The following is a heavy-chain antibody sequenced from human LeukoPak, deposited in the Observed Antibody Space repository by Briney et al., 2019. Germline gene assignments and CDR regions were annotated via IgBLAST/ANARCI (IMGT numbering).Heavy chain of an antibody. CDR1: GFTFSNYW. V-gene: IGHV3-74*01. CDR3: ARDSIYSYGTCAPFDH. CDR2: INGDGSNT. J-gene: IGHJ4*02. D-gene: IGHD3-16*01. Sequence: HPGGSLRLSCVASGFTFSNYWMHWVRQVPGKGLMWVARINGDGSNTPYADSVRGRFTISRDNAKNTLYLQMNSLRDEDSAVYYCARDSIYSYGTCAPFDHWSQGTLVTVSS.